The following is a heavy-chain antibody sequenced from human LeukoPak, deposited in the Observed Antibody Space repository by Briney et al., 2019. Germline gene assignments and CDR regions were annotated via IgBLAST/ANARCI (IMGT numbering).Heavy chain of an antibody. D-gene: IGHD6-19*01. CDR1: GFTLSSYE. V-gene: IGHV3-23*01. CDR3: ARNSGWYGIS. CDR2: IEYGESTT. Sequence: PGGSLRLSCMVSGFTLSSYEMSWIRQAPGKGLEWVSSIEYGESTTHYADSVRGRFTISIDNYKHTLYLQLTSLSDDDTAVYFCARNSGWYGISWGQGTLVIVSS. J-gene: IGHJ4*02.